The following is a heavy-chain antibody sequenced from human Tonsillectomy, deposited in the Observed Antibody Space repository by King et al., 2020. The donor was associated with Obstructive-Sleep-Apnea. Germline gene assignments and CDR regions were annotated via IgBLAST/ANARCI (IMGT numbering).Heavy chain of an antibody. V-gene: IGHV4-59*11. D-gene: IGHD3-9*01. CDR2: IYYRGNT. Sequence: QLQESGPGLVKPSETLSLTCTVSGGSISSHYWSWIRQPPGKGLEWIGFIYYRGNTIYNPALKSRVTISVDTSKKYFSLKLSSVTAADTAVYYCARGLTGYSSYDVFDIWGRGTLVTVSS. CDR1: GGSISSHY. J-gene: IGHJ3*02. CDR3: ARGLTGYSSYDVFDI.